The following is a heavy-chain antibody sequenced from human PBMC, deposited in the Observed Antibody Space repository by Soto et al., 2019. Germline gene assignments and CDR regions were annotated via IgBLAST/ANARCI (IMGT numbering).Heavy chain of an antibody. CDR2: IIPILGIA. CDR3: ARNRNSSYNWNYYRPDDAFDI. J-gene: IGHJ3*02. D-gene: IGHD1-7*01. Sequence: SVKVSCKASGGTFSSYTISWVRQAPGQGLEWMGRIIPILGIANYAQKFQGRVTVTADKSTSTAYMELSSLRSEDTAVYYCARNRNSSYNWNYYRPDDAFDIWGQGTMVTVSS. CDR1: GGTFSSYT. V-gene: IGHV1-69*02.